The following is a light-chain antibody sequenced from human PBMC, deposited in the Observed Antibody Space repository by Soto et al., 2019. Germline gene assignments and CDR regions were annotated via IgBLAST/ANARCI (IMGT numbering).Light chain of an antibody. CDR2: DVT. CDR3: SSYTRSSTHV. Sequence: QSALTQPASVSGSPGQSITIFCTGTSSDVGGYNYVSWYQQHPGKAPKLMIYDVTNRPSGVSNRFSGSKSGNTASLTISGLQAEDEADYYCSSYTRSSTHVFGTGTKLTVL. CDR1: SSDVGGYNY. J-gene: IGLJ1*01. V-gene: IGLV2-14*03.